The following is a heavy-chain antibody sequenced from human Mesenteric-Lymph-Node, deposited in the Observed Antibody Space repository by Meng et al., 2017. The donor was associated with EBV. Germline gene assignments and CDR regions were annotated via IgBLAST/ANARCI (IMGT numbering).Heavy chain of an antibody. CDR2: INHSGST. Sequence: QVALQQWGAGLLKPSETLSLPCAVYGGSFSGYYWSWIRQPPGKGLEWIGEINHSGSTNYNPSLKSRVTISVDTSKNQFSLKLSSVTAADTAVYYCRYYYDSSGYSLDYWGQGTLVTVSS. V-gene: IGHV4-34*01. J-gene: IGHJ4*02. D-gene: IGHD3-22*01. CDR1: GGSFSGYY. CDR3: RYYYDSSGYSLDY.